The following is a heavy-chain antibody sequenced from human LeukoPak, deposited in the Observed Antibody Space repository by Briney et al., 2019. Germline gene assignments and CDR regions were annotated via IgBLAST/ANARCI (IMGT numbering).Heavy chain of an antibody. Sequence: ASVKVSCKSSGYTFTCYYMHWVRQAPGQGLEWMGWINPNSGGTNYAKKFQGRVTMTRDTSISTAYMQLSRLRSDDTAVYYCAREYSYGDSRVSFDSWGQGTLVSVSS. CDR1: GYTFTCYY. CDR3: AREYSYGDSRVSFDS. CDR2: INPNSGGT. V-gene: IGHV1-2*02. J-gene: IGHJ4*02. D-gene: IGHD4-17*01.